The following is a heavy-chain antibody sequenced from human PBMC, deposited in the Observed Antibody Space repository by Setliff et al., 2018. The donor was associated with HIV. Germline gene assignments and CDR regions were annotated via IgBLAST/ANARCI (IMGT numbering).Heavy chain of an antibody. V-gene: IGHV3-49*04. D-gene: IGHD2-2*01. CDR3: TREAVVVPAARWGDYYYYYMDV. Sequence: PVGSLRLSCTASGFTFGDYAMSWVRQAPGKGLEWVGFIRSKAYGGTTEYAASVKGRFTISRDGSKSIAYLQMNSLKTEDTAVYYCTREAVVVPAARWGDYYYYYMDVWGKGTSVTVSS. J-gene: IGHJ6*03. CDR1: GFTFGDYA. CDR2: IRSKAYGGTT.